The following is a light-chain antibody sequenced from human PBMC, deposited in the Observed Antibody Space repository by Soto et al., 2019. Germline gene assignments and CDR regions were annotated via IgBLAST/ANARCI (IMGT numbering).Light chain of an antibody. CDR3: QQRGKWPLT. V-gene: IGKV3-11*01. CDR1: QSVGSY. CDR2: DAS. J-gene: IGKJ4*01. Sequence: EIVLTQSPATLSLSPGERAALSCRASQSVGSYFAWYQQKPGQAPRLLIYDASNRATGIPARFSGSGSGTDFTLTISSLDPEDFAVYYCQQRGKWPLTFGGGTKVEIK.